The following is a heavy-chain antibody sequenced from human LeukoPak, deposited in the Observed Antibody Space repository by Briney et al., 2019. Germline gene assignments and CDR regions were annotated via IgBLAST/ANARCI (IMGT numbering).Heavy chain of an antibody. CDR2: ISSGGDTM. V-gene: IGHV3-11*04. Sequence: GGSLRLSCAASGFTFSDNSMSWIRQAPGEGLEWVSYISSGGDTMYYADSVKGRFTISRDNARNSLYLQMNNLRAEDTAVYYCAREPHDYTMYYFDYWGRGTLVTVSS. D-gene: IGHD4-11*01. CDR3: AREPHDYTMYYFDY. J-gene: IGHJ4*02. CDR1: GFTFSDNS.